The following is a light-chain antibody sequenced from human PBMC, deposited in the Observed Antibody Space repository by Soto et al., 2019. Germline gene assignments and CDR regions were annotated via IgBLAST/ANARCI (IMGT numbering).Light chain of an antibody. CDR2: GAS. V-gene: IGKV3-20*01. J-gene: IGKJ4*01. CDR3: QQYDNSPLT. Sequence: DIVSTQSPGTLSLSPGERATLSSRASQSVSSSYLAWYQQKPGQAPRLLIYGASNRATGIPDRFSGSGSGTDFTLTISRLEPEDFAVYYCQQYDNSPLTFGGGTKVDIK. CDR1: QSVSSSY.